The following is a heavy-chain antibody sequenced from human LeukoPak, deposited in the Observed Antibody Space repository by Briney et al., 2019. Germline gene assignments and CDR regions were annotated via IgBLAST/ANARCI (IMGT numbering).Heavy chain of an antibody. CDR2: IIPIFGTA. V-gene: IGHV1-69*13. CDR1: GGXFSSYA. J-gene: IGHJ6*02. D-gene: IGHD2-15*01. Sequence: SVKVSCMASGGXFSSYAMSWVRQAPGQGLEWMGGIIPIFGTANYAQKFQGRVTITADESTSTAYMELSSLRSEDTAVYYCASDCSGGSCRSRTLHYYYYYGMDVWGQGTTVTVSS. CDR3: ASDCSGGSCRSRTLHYYYYYGMDV.